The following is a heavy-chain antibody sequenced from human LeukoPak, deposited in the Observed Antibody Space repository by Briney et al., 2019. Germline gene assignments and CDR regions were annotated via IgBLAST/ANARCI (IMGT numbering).Heavy chain of an antibody. CDR3: AREGRMVSIYYYMDV. J-gene: IGHJ6*03. CDR2: INPSGGST. CDR1: GYTFTSYY. V-gene: IGHV1-46*01. Sequence: ASVKVSCKASGYTFTSYYMHCVRQAPGQGLEWMGIINPSGGSTSYAQKFQGRVTMTRDTSTSTVYMELSSLRSEDTDVYYCAREGRMVSIYYYMDVWGKGTTVTVSS. D-gene: IGHD2/OR15-2a*01.